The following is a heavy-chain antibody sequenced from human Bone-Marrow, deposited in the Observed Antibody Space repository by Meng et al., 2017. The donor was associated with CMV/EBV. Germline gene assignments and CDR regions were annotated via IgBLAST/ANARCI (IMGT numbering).Heavy chain of an antibody. D-gene: IGHD2-2*01. J-gene: IGHJ3*02. CDR2: IIPILGIA. CDR3: AAPYCSSTSCYSGGLDAFDI. Sequence: SVKVSCKASGGTFSSYAISWVRQAPGQGLEWMGGIIPILGIANYAQKFQGRVTITADKSTSTAYMELSSLRSEDTAGYYCAAPYCSSTSCYSGGLDAFDIWGQGTMVTVSS. CDR1: GGTFSSYA. V-gene: IGHV1-69*10.